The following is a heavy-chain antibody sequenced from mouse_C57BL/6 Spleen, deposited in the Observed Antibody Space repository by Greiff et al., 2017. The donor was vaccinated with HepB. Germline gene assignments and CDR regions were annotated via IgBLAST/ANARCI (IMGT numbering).Heavy chain of an antibody. CDR3: ARLDYYGSSYVGDY. CDR2: IDPSDSYT. CDR1: GYTFTSYW. J-gene: IGHJ2*01. D-gene: IGHD1-1*01. Sequence: QVQLQQPGAELVMPGASVKLSCKASGYTFTSYWMHWVKQRPGQGLEWIGEIDPSDSYTNYNQKFKGKSTLTVDKSSSTAYMQLSSLTSEDSAVYYCARLDYYGSSYVGDYWGQGTTLTVSS. V-gene: IGHV1-69*01.